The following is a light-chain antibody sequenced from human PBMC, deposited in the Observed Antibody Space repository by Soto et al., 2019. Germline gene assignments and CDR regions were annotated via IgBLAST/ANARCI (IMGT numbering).Light chain of an antibody. CDR1: QDIRND. V-gene: IGKV1-17*01. Sequence: IHMTQSPSSLSASVGYSFTITCRPSQDIRNDLGWFQVKPGQAPKRLIYAASRLPSGVPARFSGSGSETEFSLTISRLQPEDFAPYFCLQYNISPWTFGQGTKVDIK. J-gene: IGKJ1*01. CDR2: AAS. CDR3: LQYNISPWT.